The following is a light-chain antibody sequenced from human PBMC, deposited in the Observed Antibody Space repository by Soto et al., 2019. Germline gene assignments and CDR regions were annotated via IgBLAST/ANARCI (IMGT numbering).Light chain of an antibody. J-gene: IGKJ4*01. CDR2: GAS. V-gene: IGKV3-20*01. Sequence: EIVLTQSPGTLSLSPGEMATLSCRARQDVVNNYLAWFQQKPGQAPRLLVHGASNRAAGIPDRFSGSGSATDFTLTISRLEPEDFAVYYCQQSSFSPLTFGGGTRIEI. CDR3: QQSSFSPLT. CDR1: QDVVNNY.